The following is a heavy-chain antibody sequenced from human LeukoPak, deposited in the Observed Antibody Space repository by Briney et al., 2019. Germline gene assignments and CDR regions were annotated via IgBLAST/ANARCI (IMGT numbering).Heavy chain of an antibody. CDR2: IKEDGSVK. V-gene: IGHV3-7*02. CDR1: GFTFSRYC. CDR3: AASITVFDY. D-gene: IGHD5-24*01. J-gene: IGHJ4*02. Sequence: GGSLTLFCAASGFTFSRYCMSWVRQAPGKGLEWVANIKEDGSVKYYVESVEGRFTISRDNAKNSLYLQMKSQRAEDTAVYYCAASITVFDYWGQGALVTVSS.